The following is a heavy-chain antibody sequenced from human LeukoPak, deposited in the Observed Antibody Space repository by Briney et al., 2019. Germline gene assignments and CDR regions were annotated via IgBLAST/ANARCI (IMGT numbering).Heavy chain of an antibody. CDR1: GFTVSSNY. D-gene: IGHD3-16*01. V-gene: IGHV3-53*01. CDR3: AKGPYYVDYYYMDV. CDR2: IYSGGST. J-gene: IGHJ6*03. Sequence: GGSLRLSCAASGFTVSSNYMSWVRQAPGKGLEWVSVIYSGGSTYYADSVKGRFTISRDNSKNTLYLQMNSLRAEDTAVYYCAKGPYYVDYYYMDVWGKGTTVTVSS.